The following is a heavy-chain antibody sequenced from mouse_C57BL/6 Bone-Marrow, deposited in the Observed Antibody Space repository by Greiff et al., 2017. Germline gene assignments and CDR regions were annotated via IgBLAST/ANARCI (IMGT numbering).Heavy chain of an antibody. V-gene: IGHV1-7*01. J-gene: IGHJ1*03. CDR1: GYTFTSYW. Sequence: QVQLQQSGAELAKPGASVKLSCKASGYTFTSYWMHWVKQRPGQGLEWIGYINPSSGYAKYNQKFKDKATLTADKSSSTAYMQLSSLTYEDSAVYDCARGRAYYDFHWYFDVWGTGTTVTVSS. CDR2: INPSSGYA. CDR3: ARGRAYYDFHWYFDV. D-gene: IGHD2-4*01.